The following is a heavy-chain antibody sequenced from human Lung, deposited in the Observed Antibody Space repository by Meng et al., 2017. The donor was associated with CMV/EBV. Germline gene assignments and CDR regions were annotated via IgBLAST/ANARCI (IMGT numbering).Heavy chain of an antibody. CDR1: GFSLTTSGVG. Sequence: GPXLVXPTQTLTLTCSFSGFSLTTSGVGVEWIRQPPGKALEWLGLIYWNDDKRYSPSLKSRLTLTKDTSKNQVVLTMTNMDPVDTATYFCARNVVVRSGDYYYYIMDVWGQRATVTVSS. V-gene: IGHV2-5*01. CDR2: IYWNDDK. D-gene: IGHD2-21*01. CDR3: ARNVVVRSGDYYYYIMDV. J-gene: IGHJ6*02.